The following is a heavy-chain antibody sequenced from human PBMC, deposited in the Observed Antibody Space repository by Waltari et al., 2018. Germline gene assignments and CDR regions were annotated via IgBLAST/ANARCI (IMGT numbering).Heavy chain of an antibody. Sequence: QVQLQESGPGLVKPSETLSLTCTVSGGSISSYYWSWLRQPPGKGLEWIGYIYYSGSTNYNPSLKSRVTISVDTSKNQFSLKLSSVTAADTAVYYCARERDGYNGGWFDPWGQGTLVTVSS. CDR1: GGSISSYY. V-gene: IGHV4-59*01. D-gene: IGHD5-12*01. J-gene: IGHJ5*02. CDR2: IYYSGST. CDR3: ARERDGYNGGWFDP.